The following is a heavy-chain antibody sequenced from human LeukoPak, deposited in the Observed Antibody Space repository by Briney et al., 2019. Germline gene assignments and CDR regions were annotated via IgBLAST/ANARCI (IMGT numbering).Heavy chain of an antibody. CDR1: GFTVNNTY. D-gene: IGHD6-19*01. V-gene: IGHV3-66*01. J-gene: IGHJ3*01. CDR2: IYTGGST. Sequence: GGSLRLSCEASGFTVNNTYINWVRLGPGRGLEWVSIIYTGGSTFYAESVKGRFTISRDNSKNIVYLQMNRLRPEDTATYFCARALGIAVAADDSLDVWGQGTTVTVSS. CDR3: ARALGIAVAADDSLDV.